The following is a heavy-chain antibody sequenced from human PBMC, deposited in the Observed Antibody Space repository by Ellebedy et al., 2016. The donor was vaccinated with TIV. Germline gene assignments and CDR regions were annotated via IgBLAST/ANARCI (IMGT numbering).Heavy chain of an antibody. D-gene: IGHD3-10*01. Sequence: GGSLRLXXAASGFTYSNYWMTWVRQAPGKGLEWVANIKQHGNEKYYVDSVKGRFTISRDNAKNSLYLQMNSLRAEDTALYYCARDFGDFWGQGTLVTVSP. CDR3: ARDFGDF. CDR1: GFTYSNYW. J-gene: IGHJ4*02. CDR2: IKQHGNEK. V-gene: IGHV3-7*03.